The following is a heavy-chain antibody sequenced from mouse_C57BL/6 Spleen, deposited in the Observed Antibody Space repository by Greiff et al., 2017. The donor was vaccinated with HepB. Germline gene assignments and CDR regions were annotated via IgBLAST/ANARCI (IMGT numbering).Heavy chain of an antibody. J-gene: IGHJ4*01. Sequence: QVQLQQPGAELVKPGASVKLSCKASGYTFTSYWMQWVKQRPGQGLEWIGEIDPSDSYPNSNQKFKGKATLTVDTSCSTAYMQLSSLTSEDSAVYYCARRRGQLRLDYAMDYWGQGTSVTVSS. D-gene: IGHD3-2*02. V-gene: IGHV1-50*01. CDR1: GYTFTSYW. CDR2: IDPSDSYP. CDR3: ARRRGQLRLDYAMDY.